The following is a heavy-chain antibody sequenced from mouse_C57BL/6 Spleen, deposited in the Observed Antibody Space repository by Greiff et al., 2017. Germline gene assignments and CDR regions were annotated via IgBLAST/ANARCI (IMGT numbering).Heavy chain of an antibody. CDR3: TREQNYYAMDY. V-gene: IGHV1-15*01. CDR2: IDPETGGT. CDR1: GYTFTDYE. J-gene: IGHJ4*01. Sequence: VKLQQSGAELVRPGASVTLSCKASGYTFTDYEMHWVKQTPVHGLEWIGAIDPETGGTAYNQKFKGKAILTADKSSSTAYMELRSLTSEDSAVYYCTREQNYYAMDYWGQGTSVTVSS.